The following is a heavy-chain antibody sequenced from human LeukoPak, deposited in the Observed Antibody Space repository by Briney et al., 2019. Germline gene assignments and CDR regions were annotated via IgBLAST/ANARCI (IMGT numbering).Heavy chain of an antibody. CDR3: ARSRRDSAWYIDDY. V-gene: IGHV3-21*01. CDR1: GFTFSGFN. J-gene: IGHJ4*02. CDR2: IDTTSTYI. D-gene: IGHD6-13*01. Sequence: PGGSLRLSCAASGFTFSGFNMNWVRQAPGKGLEWVASIDTTSTYIFYADSVRGRFTISRDHARSSLSLQMHSLTADDTAVYYCARSRRDSAWYIDDYWGQGTLVTVSS.